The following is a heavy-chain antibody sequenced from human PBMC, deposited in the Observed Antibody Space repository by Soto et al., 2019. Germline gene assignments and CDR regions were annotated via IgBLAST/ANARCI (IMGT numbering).Heavy chain of an antibody. J-gene: IGHJ5*02. V-gene: IGHV1-18*04. CDR3: VRSPLASRPSWFDP. D-gene: IGHD6-6*01. Sequence: QVQLVQSGPEVRKPGASVKVSCRTSGYRFSGYGIHWARLGRGQGLEWMGWISGFTGATEYPQRFQGRITMTTDASTGTGYMELRSLGVDDTAIYFCVRSPLASRPSWFDPWGPGTLVTVSS. CDR2: ISGFTGAT. CDR1: GYRFSGYG.